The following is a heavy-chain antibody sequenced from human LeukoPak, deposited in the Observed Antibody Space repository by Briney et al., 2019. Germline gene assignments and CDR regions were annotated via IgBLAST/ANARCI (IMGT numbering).Heavy chain of an antibody. D-gene: IGHD3-3*01. J-gene: IGHJ4*02. CDR1: GGSISSYY. CDR2: IYYSGST. Sequence: SETLSLTCTVSGGSISSYYWSWIRQSPGKGLEWIGYIYYSGSTNYNPSLKSRVTISVDTSKNQFSLKLSSVTAADTAVYYCARTYYDFWSGSRAGIDYWGQGTLVTVSS. V-gene: IGHV4-59*08. CDR3: ARTYYDFWSGSRAGIDY.